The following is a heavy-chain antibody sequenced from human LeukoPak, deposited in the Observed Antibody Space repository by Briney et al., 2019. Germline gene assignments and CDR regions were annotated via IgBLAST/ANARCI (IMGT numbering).Heavy chain of an antibody. CDR3: AKDFHGDPPRSSDY. Sequence: GGSLRLSCAASGLTFSSYAMSWVRQAPGKGLEWVSAISGSGGSTYYADSVKGRFTISRDNSKNTLYLQMNSLRAEDTAVYYCAKDFHGDPPRSSDYWGQGTLVTISS. CDR2: ISGSGGST. V-gene: IGHV3-23*01. D-gene: IGHD4-17*01. CDR1: GLTFSSYA. J-gene: IGHJ4*02.